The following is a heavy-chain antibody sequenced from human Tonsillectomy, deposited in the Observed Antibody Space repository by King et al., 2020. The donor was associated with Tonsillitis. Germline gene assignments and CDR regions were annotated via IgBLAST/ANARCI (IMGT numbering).Heavy chain of an antibody. V-gene: IGHV3-21*01. J-gene: IGHJ4*02. Sequence: VQLVESGGGLVKPGGSLRLSCAASGFTFNIYTMTWVRQAPGKGLEWVSTITSSSNYIYYADSVKGRFTISRDNARNSLYLQMNSLRAEDTAVYYCATSAGGNEFDFWGQGTLVTVSS. CDR1: GFTFNIYT. CDR2: ITSSSNYI. D-gene: IGHD4-23*01. CDR3: ATSAGGNEFDF.